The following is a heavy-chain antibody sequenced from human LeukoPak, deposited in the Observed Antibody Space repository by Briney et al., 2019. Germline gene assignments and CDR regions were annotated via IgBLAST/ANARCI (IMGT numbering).Heavy chain of an antibody. J-gene: IGHJ4*02. D-gene: IGHD3-22*01. CDR1: GYTFTSYY. CDR3: ARVGDSSGYYSYFDY. CDR2: INPSGGST. Sequence: ASVKVSCKASGYTFTSYYMHWVRQAPGQGLEWMGMINPSGGSTSYAQKFQGRVTMTRDTSTSTVYMELSSLRSEDTAVYYCARVGDSSGYYSYFDYWGQGTLVTVSS. V-gene: IGHV1-46*01.